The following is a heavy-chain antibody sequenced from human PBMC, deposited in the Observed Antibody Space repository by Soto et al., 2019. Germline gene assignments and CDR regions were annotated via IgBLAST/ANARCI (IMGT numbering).Heavy chain of an antibody. J-gene: IGHJ5*01. V-gene: IGHV5-51*01. CDR2: IYPGDSDT. CDR3: ARFSPQWATKNWFDS. CDR1: GYSFTSYW. D-gene: IGHD1-26*01. Sequence: GESLKISCKGSGYSFTSYWIGWVRQMPGKGLEWMGIIYPGDSDTRYSPSFQGQVTISADKSISTAYLQWSSLKASDTAMYYCARFSPQWATKNWFDSWCQGTRVNVSS.